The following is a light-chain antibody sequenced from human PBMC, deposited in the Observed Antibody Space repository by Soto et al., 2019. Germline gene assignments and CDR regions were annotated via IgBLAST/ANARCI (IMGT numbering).Light chain of an antibody. V-gene: IGKV3-15*01. CDR2: GAS. Sequence: EIVMTQSPATLSVSPGERATLSFRASQSVSSNLAWYQQKPGQAPRLLIYGASTRATGIPARFSGSGSGTEFTLTISRLEPEDFAVYYCQQYNNWPWSFGQGTKVDIK. CDR3: QQYNNWPWS. CDR1: QSVSSN. J-gene: IGKJ1*01.